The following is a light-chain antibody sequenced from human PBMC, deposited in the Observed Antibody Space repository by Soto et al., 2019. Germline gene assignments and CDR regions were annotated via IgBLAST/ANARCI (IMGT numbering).Light chain of an antibody. Sequence: EIPLTPPPSPLSASFCARVTIICRASQSINSWLAWYQQKPGKAPKLLIYDASSLESGVPSGFSGSGSGTEFTLTISSLQPDDFATYHCQQYNNYWTVCQGTKVDIK. CDR1: QSINSW. V-gene: IGKV1-5*02. J-gene: IGKJ1*01. CDR2: DAS. CDR3: QQYNNYWT.